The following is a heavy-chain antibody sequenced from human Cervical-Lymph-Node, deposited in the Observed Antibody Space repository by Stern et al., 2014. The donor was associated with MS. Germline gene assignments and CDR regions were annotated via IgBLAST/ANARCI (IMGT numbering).Heavy chain of an antibody. V-gene: IGHV3-21*04. J-gene: IGHJ4*02. Sequence: EVHLAESGGGLVKPGWSLRLSCAASGFTFREYSMNCVRQAPGQGLAWVSSISGDSGDIHYAASVKGRFTISRDNVKNSLYLQMNSLRAEDTAFYYCAREDYTQDFDYWGRGTLVTVSS. CDR2: ISGDSGDI. CDR3: AREDYTQDFDY. D-gene: IGHD4-11*01. CDR1: GFTFREYS.